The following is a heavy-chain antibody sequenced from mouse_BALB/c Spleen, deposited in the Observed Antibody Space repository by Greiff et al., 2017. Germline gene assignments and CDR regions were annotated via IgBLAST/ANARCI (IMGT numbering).Heavy chain of an antibody. J-gene: IGHJ1*01. CDR3: AREYYGNYWYFDV. CDR2: SRNKANDYTT. CDR1: GFTFSDFY. V-gene: IGHV7-1*02. Sequence: EVKVVESGGGLVQPGGSLRLSCATSGFTFSDFYMEWVRQPPGKRLEWIAASRNKANDYTTEYSASVKGRFIVSRDTSQSILYLQMNALRAEDTAIYYCAREYYGNYWYFDVWGAGTTVTVSS. D-gene: IGHD2-1*01.